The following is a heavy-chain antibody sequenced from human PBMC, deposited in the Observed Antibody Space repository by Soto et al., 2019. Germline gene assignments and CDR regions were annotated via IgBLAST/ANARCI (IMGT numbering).Heavy chain of an antibody. Sequence: EVQLLESGGGLVQPGGSLRLSCAASGSTFSSYAMSWVRQAPGKGLEWVSAISGSGVSTYYADSVKGRFTISRDNSKNTLYLQMNSLRAEDTAVYYCANLGQYYDFWSGTDLDFDYWGQGTLVTVSS. CDR1: GSTFSSYA. CDR2: ISGSGVST. V-gene: IGHV3-23*01. J-gene: IGHJ4*02. CDR3: ANLGQYYDFWSGTDLDFDY. D-gene: IGHD3-3*01.